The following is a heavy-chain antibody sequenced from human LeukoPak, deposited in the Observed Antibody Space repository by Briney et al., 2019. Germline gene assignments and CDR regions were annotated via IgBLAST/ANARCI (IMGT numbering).Heavy chain of an antibody. V-gene: IGHV3-33*01. CDR1: GFIFSSYG. Sequence: PGGSLRLSCAASGFIFSSYGIHWVRQAPGKGLEWVTVIWYAGSNKYYADSVKGRFTISRDNSKNTLHLQMNSLRAEDTAVYYCARDRDTAMVTPYHYGMDAWGQGTTVTVSS. CDR3: ARDRDTAMVTPYHYGMDA. J-gene: IGHJ6*02. CDR2: IWYAGSNK. D-gene: IGHD5-18*01.